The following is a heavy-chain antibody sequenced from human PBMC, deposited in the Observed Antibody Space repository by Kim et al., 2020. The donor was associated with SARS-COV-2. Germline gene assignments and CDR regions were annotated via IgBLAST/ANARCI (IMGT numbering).Heavy chain of an antibody. V-gene: IGHV3-30*04. CDR3: ARGRGGAAAGTGGLFDP. CDR1: GFTFSSHS. CDR2: ISYDGSLK. D-gene: IGHD6-13*01. J-gene: IGHJ5*01. Sequence: GGSLRLSCAASGFTFSSHSMHWVRQAPGKGLEWVTIISYDGSLKYYVNSVRGRFTISRDNSKNMLFLQMDSLRPEDTAVYYCARGRGGAAAGTGGLFDPWGQGALVTVSS.